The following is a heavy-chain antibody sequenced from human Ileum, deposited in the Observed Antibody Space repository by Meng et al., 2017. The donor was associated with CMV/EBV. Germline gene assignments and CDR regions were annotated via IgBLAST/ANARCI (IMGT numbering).Heavy chain of an antibody. J-gene: IGHJ4*02. D-gene: IGHD4-11*01. CDR2: ISYDGSNK. CDR1: GFNFSRYA. CDR3: ARVHDYSNPFGY. Sequence: AASGFNFSRYAMHWVCKAPGKGLEWVAVISYDGSNKYYADSVKGRFTISRDNSKNTLYLQMNSLRAEDTAVYYYARVHDYSNPFGYWGQGTLVTVSS. V-gene: IGHV3-30*04.